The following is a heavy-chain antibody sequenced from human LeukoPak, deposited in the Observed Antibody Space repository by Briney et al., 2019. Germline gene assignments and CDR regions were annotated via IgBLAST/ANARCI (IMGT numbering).Heavy chain of an antibody. CDR2: IYYSGST. CDR3: ARGGSGYYGL. CDR1: GGSISSSSYY. J-gene: IGHJ4*02. V-gene: IGHV4-39*01. Sequence: PSETLSLTCTVSGGSISSSSYYWGWIRQPPGKGLEWIGSIYYSGSTYYNPSLKSRVTISVDTSKNQFSLKLSSVTAADTAVYYCARGGSGYYGLWGQGTLVTVSS. D-gene: IGHD3-22*01.